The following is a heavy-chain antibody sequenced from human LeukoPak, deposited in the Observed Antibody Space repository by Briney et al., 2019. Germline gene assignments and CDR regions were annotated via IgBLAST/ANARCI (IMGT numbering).Heavy chain of an antibody. D-gene: IGHD3-22*01. V-gene: IGHV1-8*01. CDR1: GYTFASYD. CDR2: MNPNSGNT. CDR3: ARKGYYDSSGYYYS. Sequence: GASVKVSCKASGYTFASYDINWVRQATGQGLEWMGWMNPNSGNTGYAQKFQGRVTMTRNTSISTAYMELSSLRSEDTAVYYCARKGYYDSSGYYYSWGQGTLVTVSS. J-gene: IGHJ4*02.